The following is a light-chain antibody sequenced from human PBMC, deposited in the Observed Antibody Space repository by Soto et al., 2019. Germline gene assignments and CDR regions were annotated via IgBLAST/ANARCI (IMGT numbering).Light chain of an antibody. CDR1: QSLSNF. CDR2: ATS. Sequence: DIQMTQSPSSLSASVGDRVTITCRASQSLSNFLNWYQQKPGKAPNLLIYATSTLQSGVPSRFSGSGSGTDYVTLTISSLQPEDSATYYCQQTYSTPWTFGQGTKVEI. J-gene: IGKJ1*01. CDR3: QQTYSTPWT. V-gene: IGKV1-39*01.